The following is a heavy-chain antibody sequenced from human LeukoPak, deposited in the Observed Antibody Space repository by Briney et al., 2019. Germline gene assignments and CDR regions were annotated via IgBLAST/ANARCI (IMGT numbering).Heavy chain of an antibody. V-gene: IGHV4-39*01. J-gene: IGHJ5*02. Sequence: SETLSLTCTVPGGSISSSSYYWGWIRQPPGKGLEWIGSIYYSGSTYYNPSLKSRVTISVDTSKNQFSLKLSSVTAADTAVYYCARLDHGVTTAWGQGTLVTVSS. CDR3: ARLDHGVTTA. D-gene: IGHD1/OR15-1a*01. CDR2: IYYSGST. CDR1: GGSISSSSYY.